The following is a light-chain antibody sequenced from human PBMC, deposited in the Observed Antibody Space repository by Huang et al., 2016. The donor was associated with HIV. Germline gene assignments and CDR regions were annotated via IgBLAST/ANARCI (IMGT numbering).Light chain of an antibody. CDR2: DSS. Sequence: DIQITQSPSSLSASVRDRVTITCQASQDISNYLTWYQQKPGKAPNRLIYDSSNLETGVPSTFIGRGSGTDFTFTISSLQPEDIATHSCQQYDNLFGPGTKVDIK. CDR3: QQYDNL. J-gene: IGKJ3*01. CDR1: QDISNY. V-gene: IGKV1-33*01.